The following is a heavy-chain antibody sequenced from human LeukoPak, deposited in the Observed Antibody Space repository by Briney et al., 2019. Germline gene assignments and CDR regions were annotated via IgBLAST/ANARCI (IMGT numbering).Heavy chain of an antibody. J-gene: IGHJ4*02. D-gene: IGHD4-11*01. CDR3: ARDGASYSNYEGNFDY. V-gene: IGHV3-74*01. Sequence: GGSLRLSCAASGFSFSIYWMHWVRQAPGKGLVWVSLISIDGSSTSYADSVKGRFTISRDNAKNSLYLQMNSLRAEDTAVYYCARDGASYSNYEGNFDYWGQGTLVTVSS. CDR2: ISIDGSST. CDR1: GFSFSIYW.